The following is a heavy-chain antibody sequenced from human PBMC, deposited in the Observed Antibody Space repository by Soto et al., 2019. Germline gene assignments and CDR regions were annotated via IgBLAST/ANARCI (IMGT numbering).Heavy chain of an antibody. Sequence: SETLSLTCAVYNGSLSAYYWSWIRQPPGKGLEWIGEIDQSGSTNYNPSLKSRVTISVDTSKKQFSLKLISVTAADTAVYHCARAPSSGWKAYFDYWGQGTLVTVSS. V-gene: IGHV4-34*01. D-gene: IGHD6-19*01. J-gene: IGHJ4*02. CDR2: IDQSGST. CDR3: ARAPSSGWKAYFDY. CDR1: NGSLSAYY.